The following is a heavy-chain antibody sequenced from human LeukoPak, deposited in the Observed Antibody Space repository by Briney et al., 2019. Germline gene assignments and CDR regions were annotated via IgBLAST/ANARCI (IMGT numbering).Heavy chain of an antibody. V-gene: IGHV4-34*01. CDR2: INHSGST. D-gene: IGHD3-9*01. CDR1: GGSISSYY. CDR3: ARGQLKRYFDWGDWFDP. Sequence: PSETLSLTCTVSGGSISSYYWSWIRQPPGKGLEWIGEINHSGSTNYNPSLKSRVTISVDTSKNQFSLKLSSVTAADTAVYYCARGQLKRYFDWGDWFDPWGQGTLVTVSS. J-gene: IGHJ5*02.